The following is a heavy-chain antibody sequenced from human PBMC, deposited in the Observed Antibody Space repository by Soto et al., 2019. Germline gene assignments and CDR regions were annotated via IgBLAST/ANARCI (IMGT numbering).Heavy chain of an antibody. CDR1: GGSISSTNW. CDR3: TRRDVTLTGFDY. CDR2: IYHSGST. V-gene: IGHV4-4*02. Sequence: QVQLQESCPGLVKPSGTLSLTCAVSGGSISSTNWWTWVRQPPGKGLEWIGEIYHSGSTNYSPSLRSRVTISVDKSKNQFTLKLSSVTAADTAVYFCTRRDVTLTGFDYWGQGPLVTVSS. J-gene: IGHJ4*02. D-gene: IGHD2-21*02.